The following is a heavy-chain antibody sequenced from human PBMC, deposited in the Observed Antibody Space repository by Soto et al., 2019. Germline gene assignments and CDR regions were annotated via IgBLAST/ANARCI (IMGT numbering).Heavy chain of an antibody. Sequence: QVQLQESGPGLVKPSGTLSLTCAVSGGSISSSNWWSWVRQPPGKGLECIGEIYHSGSTNYNPSLEYGVTISVDKSKNQCYLKLSSVPAADTAVYSCARGGVAAAAMSTLWFDPWGQGTLVTVSS. CDR3: ARGGVAAAAMSTLWFDP. V-gene: IGHV4-4*02. CDR2: IYHSGST. D-gene: IGHD6-13*01. CDR1: GGSISSSNW. J-gene: IGHJ5*02.